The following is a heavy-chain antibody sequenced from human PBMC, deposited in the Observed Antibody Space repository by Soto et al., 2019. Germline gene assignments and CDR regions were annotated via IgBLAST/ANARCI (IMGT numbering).Heavy chain of an antibody. V-gene: IGHV1-69*01. CDR2: IIPIFGTA. J-gene: IGHJ6*02. Sequence: QVQLVQSGAEVKKPGSSLKVSCKTTGGTFGSSAISWVRQAPGQGLEWLGGIIPIFGTANYAQQFQGRVAIIADESTTTAYMELCRLRSDDTAVYYCARVLSRAGLRGYYYGMDDWGQGTTVTVSS. CDR1: GGTFGSSA. CDR3: ARVLSRAGLRGYYYGMDD. D-gene: IGHD6-13*01.